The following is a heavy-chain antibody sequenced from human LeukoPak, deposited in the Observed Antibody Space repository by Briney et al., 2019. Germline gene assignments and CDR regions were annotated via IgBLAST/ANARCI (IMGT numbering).Heavy chain of an antibody. CDR2: IIPIFGTA. Sequence: SVKVSCKASGGTFSSYAISWVRQAPGQGLEWMGGIIPIFGTANYAQKFQGRVTITADESTSTAYMELSSLRSEDTAVYYCARSSEKGDALDIWGQGTMVTVSS. CDR3: ARSSEKGDALDI. CDR1: GGTFSSYA. V-gene: IGHV1-69*01. J-gene: IGHJ3*02.